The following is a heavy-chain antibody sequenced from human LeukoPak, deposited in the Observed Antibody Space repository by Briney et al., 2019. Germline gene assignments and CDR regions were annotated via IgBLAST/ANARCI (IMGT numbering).Heavy chain of an antibody. CDR1: GFTFNTYA. J-gene: IGHJ4*02. Sequence: GGSLRLSCAASGFTFNTYAMHWVRQAPGKGLEYVSGIFSNGGSTYYANSVKGRFSISRDNSKNTVYLQMGSLRAEDMAVYYCARDPGYCSGGTCYSRFDFWGQGTLVTVSS. V-gene: IGHV3-64*01. D-gene: IGHD2-15*01. CDR2: IFSNGGST. CDR3: ARDPGYCSGGTCYSRFDF.